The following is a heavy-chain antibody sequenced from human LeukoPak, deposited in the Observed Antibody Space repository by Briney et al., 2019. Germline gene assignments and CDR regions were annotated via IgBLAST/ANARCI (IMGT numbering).Heavy chain of an antibody. CDR2: TSRRGPT. D-gene: IGHD2-15*01. V-gene: IGHV3-23*01. CDR1: GFSHSAYD. Sequence: PGGSLRLSCAASGFSHSAYDMQWVRQAPGKELEWVSGTSRRGPTYYTDSVKGRFTISRDNSKNILYLQMDSLRADDTAVYYCAQGGYFAFDMWGQGKMVTVSS. J-gene: IGHJ3*02. CDR3: AQGGYFAFDM.